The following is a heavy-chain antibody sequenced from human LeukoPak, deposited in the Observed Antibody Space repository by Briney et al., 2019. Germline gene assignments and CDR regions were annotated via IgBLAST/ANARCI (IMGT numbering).Heavy chain of an antibody. CDR2: ISYDGSNK. D-gene: IGHD3-22*01. Sequence: GGSLRLSCPASGFTFSSYGMHWVRQAPGKGLEWVAVISYDGSNKYYADSMRGRFTIPRDNSKNTLYLQMNSLRAEDTAVYYCAKEATKSEKYYDSSGYRFRELGAIPETYGMDVWGQGTTVTVSS. CDR3: AKEATKSEKYYDSSGYRFRELGAIPETYGMDV. J-gene: IGHJ6*02. V-gene: IGHV3-30*18. CDR1: GFTFSSYG.